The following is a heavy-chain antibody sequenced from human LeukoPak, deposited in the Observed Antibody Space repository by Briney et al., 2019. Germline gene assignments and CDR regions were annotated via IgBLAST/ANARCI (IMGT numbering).Heavy chain of an antibody. CDR2: IYYSGST. CDR3: ARPSRGYSSSWYPDYFDY. Sequence: SETLSLTCTVSGGSISSSSYYWGWIRQPPGKGLEWIGSIYYSGSTYYNPSLKGRVTISVDTSKNQFSLKLSSVTAADTAVYYCARPSRGYSSSWYPDYFDYWGQGTLVTVSS. V-gene: IGHV4-39*01. D-gene: IGHD6-13*01. CDR1: GGSISSSSYY. J-gene: IGHJ4*02.